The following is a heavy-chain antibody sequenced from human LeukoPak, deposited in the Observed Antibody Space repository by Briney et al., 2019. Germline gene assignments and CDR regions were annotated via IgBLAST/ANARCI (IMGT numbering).Heavy chain of an antibody. V-gene: IGHV1-8*01. Sequence: ASVKVSCKASGYTFTSYDINWVRQATGQRLEWMGWMNPNSGNTGYAQKFQGRVTITRNTSINTAYMELNRLRSEDTAVYYCARGQGLLWFREFYYYYYMDVWGKGTTVTVSS. CDR2: MNPNSGNT. CDR3: ARGQGLLWFREFYYYYYMDV. CDR1: GYTFTSYD. D-gene: IGHD3-10*01. J-gene: IGHJ6*03.